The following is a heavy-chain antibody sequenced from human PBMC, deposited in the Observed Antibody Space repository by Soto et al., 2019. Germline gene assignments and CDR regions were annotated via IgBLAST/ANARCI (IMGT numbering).Heavy chain of an antibody. J-gene: IGHJ4*02. CDR2: IIPIFGTA. CDR1: GGTFSSYA. CDR3: ARDRHILTGLYYFDY. V-gene: IGHV1-69*12. Sequence: QVQLVQSGAEVKKPGSSVKVSCKASGGTFSSYAISWVRQAPGQGLEWMGGIIPIFGTANYAQKFQGRVTSTADESTSTAYRELSSLRSEDTAVYYCARDRHILTGLYYFDYWGQGTLVTVSS. D-gene: IGHD3-9*01.